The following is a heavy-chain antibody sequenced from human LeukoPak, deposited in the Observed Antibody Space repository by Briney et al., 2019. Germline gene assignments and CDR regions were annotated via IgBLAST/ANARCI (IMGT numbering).Heavy chain of an antibody. CDR1: GFTFSTHN. Sequence: GGSLRLSCAASGFTFSTHNMNWVRQAPGKGLEWVSYISSTTRTIYYADSVKGRFTISRDNAKNSLYLQMNSLRDEDTTVYYCARDRQQMDREGYFDLWGRGTLVTVSS. J-gene: IGHJ2*01. CDR3: ARDRQQMDREGYFDL. V-gene: IGHV3-48*02. D-gene: IGHD6-13*01. CDR2: ISSTTRTI.